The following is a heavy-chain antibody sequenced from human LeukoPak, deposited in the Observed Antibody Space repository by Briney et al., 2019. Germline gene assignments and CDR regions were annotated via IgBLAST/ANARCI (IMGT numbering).Heavy chain of an antibody. CDR1: GFTFSSNS. D-gene: IGHD6-19*01. CDR2: ISSSTSKT. J-gene: IGHJ4*02. V-gene: IGHV3-21*04. CDR3: ARDRSTGYTSGTIDY. Sequence: GGSLRLSCVASGFTFSSNSMNWVRQAPGKGPEWVSSISSSTSKTYYADSVKGRFIITRDNAKNSLYLQMNSLRAEDTAVYFCARDRSTGYTSGTIDYWGQGTLVTVSS.